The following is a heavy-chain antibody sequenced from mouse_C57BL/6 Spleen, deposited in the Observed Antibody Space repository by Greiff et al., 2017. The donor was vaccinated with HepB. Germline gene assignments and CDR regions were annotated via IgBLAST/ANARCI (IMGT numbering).Heavy chain of an antibody. CDR3: ASYDGYYGAMDY. Sequence: VQLQQSGAELARPGASVKMSCKASGYTFTSYTMHWVKQRPGQGLVWIGYINPSSGYTKYNQKFKDKATLTADKSSSTAYMQLSSLTSEDSAVYYCASYDGYYGAMDYWGQGTSVTVSS. J-gene: IGHJ4*01. V-gene: IGHV1-4*01. CDR2: INPSSGYT. D-gene: IGHD2-3*01. CDR1: GYTFTSYT.